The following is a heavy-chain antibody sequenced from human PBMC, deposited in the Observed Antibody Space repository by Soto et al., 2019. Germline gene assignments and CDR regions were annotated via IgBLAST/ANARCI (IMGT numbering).Heavy chain of an antibody. CDR1: GFPFSSDG. V-gene: IGHV3-74*01. CDR3: ARERTSKGGMGI. Sequence: PVGSLILCCASSGFPFSSDGRNWVRQSPGKGLEWVSRIISGGTRVSYADSVKGRFIITRDNAKNTLYLEMHSLTADDTAVYYCARERTSKGGMGIWGQGTTVTVSS. CDR2: IISGGTRV. J-gene: IGHJ6*02.